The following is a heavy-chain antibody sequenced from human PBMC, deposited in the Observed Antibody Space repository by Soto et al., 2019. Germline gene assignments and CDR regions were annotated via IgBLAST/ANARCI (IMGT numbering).Heavy chain of an antibody. CDR2: IYYSGST. Sequence: SETLSLTCTVSGGSISSSSYYWGWIRQPPGKGLEWIGSIYYSGSTYYNPSLKSRVTISVDTSKNQFSLKLSSVTAADTAVYYCARTGTAEDYYGMDVWGQGTTVTVSS. CDR1: GGSISSSSYY. V-gene: IGHV4-39*01. J-gene: IGHJ6*02. CDR3: ARTGTAEDYYGMDV. D-gene: IGHD1-1*01.